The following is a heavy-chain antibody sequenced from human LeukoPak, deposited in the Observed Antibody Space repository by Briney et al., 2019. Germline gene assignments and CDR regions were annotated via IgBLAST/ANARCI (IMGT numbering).Heavy chain of an antibody. CDR2: IYPGDSDT. J-gene: IGHJ6*03. CDR3: ARQTVQWEPGMDYYYMDV. D-gene: IGHD1-26*01. Sequence: GESLKISCKGSGYSFTSYWIGWVRQMPGKGLEWMGIIYPGDSDTRYSPSFQGQVTISADKSISTAYLQWSSLKASDTAMYYCARQTVQWEPGMDYYYMDVWGKGTTVTVSS. V-gene: IGHV5-51*01. CDR1: GYSFTSYW.